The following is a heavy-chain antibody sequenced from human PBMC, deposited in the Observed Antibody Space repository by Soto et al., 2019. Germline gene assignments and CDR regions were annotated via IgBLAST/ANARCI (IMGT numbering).Heavy chain of an antibody. J-gene: IGHJ3*01. D-gene: IGHD3-3*01. CDR1: GFTFDDYA. CDR2: IGWNSGTI. Sequence: EVQLVESGGGLVQPGRSLRLSCAASGFTFDDYAMHWVRQVPGKGLEWGSGIGWNSGTIGYADSVKGRFTISIDNANNSVYLQMNSLRVEDTAFYYCAKDTRGVFGMNTNAFDLWGQGAIVTVSS. V-gene: IGHV3-9*01. CDR3: AKDTRGVFGMNTNAFDL.